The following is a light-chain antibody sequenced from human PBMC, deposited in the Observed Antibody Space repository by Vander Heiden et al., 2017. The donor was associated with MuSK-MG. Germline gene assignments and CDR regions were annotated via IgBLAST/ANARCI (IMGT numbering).Light chain of an antibody. V-gene: IGKV3-15*01. J-gene: IGKJ3*01. CDR2: GAS. Sequence: ETVMTQSPATLSVSPGERATLSCRASQSVSTNLAWYQQKPGQAPRLLIYGASTRATGIPARFSGSGSGTEFTLTISSLQSEDFAVYSCQQYNNWPFTFGPGTKVDIK. CDR3: QQYNNWPFT. CDR1: QSVSTN.